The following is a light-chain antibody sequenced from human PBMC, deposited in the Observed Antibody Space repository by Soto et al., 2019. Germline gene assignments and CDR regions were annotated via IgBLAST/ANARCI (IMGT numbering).Light chain of an antibody. CDR1: QSISTW. V-gene: IGKV1-5*03. J-gene: IGKJ1*01. CDR3: QHCDNSWT. CDR2: KAS. Sequence: DIQMTQSPSTLSASVGDRVTITCRASQSISTWLAWYQQKPGKAPKVLIYKASSLESGVPSRFSGSGSGTEFTLTISSLQTDDSATYYCQHCDNSWTFGQGTKVEIK.